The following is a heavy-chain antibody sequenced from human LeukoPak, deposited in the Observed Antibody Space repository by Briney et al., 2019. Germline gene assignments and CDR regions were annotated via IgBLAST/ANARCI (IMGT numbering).Heavy chain of an antibody. CDR2: LSYTGKT. CDR1: GASVSISH. V-gene: IGHV4-59*02. Sequence: PSETLSLTCAVSGASVSISHWNWIRQFPGKGLEWIGCLSYTGKTDYNPSLSSRVTISLGTSNNQVSLKLKSVTAADTAVYYCSEGYFEPFAHWGPGTLVTVSS. CDR3: SEGYFEPFAH. J-gene: IGHJ4*02. D-gene: IGHD2/OR15-2a*01.